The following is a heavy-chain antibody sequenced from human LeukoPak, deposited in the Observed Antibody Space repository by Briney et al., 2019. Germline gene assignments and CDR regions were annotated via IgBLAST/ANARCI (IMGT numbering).Heavy chain of an antibody. CDR1: GFTFSSHG. CDR2: IWFDGSNQ. CDR3: ARASFWFDYSGYYFDF. V-gene: IGHV3-33*01. Sequence: GSLRLSCAVSGFTFSSHGMHWVRQAPGKGLEWVAVIWFDGSNQYYAESVRGRFTISRDNSKNTVYLQMNSLRAEDTAVYYCARASFWFDYSGYYFDFWGQGTLVTVSS. D-gene: IGHD2-15*01. J-gene: IGHJ4*02.